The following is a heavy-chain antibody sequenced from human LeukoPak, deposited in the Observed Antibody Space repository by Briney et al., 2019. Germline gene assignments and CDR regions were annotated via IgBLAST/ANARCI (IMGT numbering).Heavy chain of an antibody. J-gene: IGHJ4*02. CDR1: GFTFSSYA. CDR3: AKGGGGSSSWFDY. Sequence: PGGSLRLSCAASGFTFSSYAMSWVRQAPGRGLEWVSAISGSGGSTYYADSVKGRFTISRDNSKNTLYLQMNSLRAEDTAVYYCAKGGGGSSSWFDYWGQGTPVTVSS. D-gene: IGHD6-13*01. V-gene: IGHV3-23*01. CDR2: ISGSGGST.